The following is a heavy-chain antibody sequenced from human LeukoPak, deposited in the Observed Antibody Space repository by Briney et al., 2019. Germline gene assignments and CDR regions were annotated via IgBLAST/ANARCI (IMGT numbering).Heavy chain of an antibody. CDR2: INHSGST. CDR3: ARGRPVLLWFGEPSNWFDP. D-gene: IGHD3-10*01. V-gene: IGHV4-34*01. Sequence: KASETLCLTCAVYGGSFSGYYWSWIRQPPGKGLEWIGEINHSGSTNYNPSLKSRVTISVDTSKNQFSLKLSSVTAADTAVYYCARGRPVLLWFGEPSNWFDPWGQGTLVTVSS. J-gene: IGHJ5*02. CDR1: GGSFSGYY.